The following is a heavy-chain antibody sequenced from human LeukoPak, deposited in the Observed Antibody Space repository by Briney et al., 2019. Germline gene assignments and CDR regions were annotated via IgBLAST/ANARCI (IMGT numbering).Heavy chain of an antibody. CDR2: INPSGGST. D-gene: IGHD5-12*01. CDR1: GYTLTSYY. Sequence: ASVKVSCKASGYTLTSYYMHWVRQAPGQGLEWMGIINPSGGSTSYAQKFQGRVTMTRDTSTSTVYMELSSLRSEDTAVYYCARDEVIVATIPGVPYYYYGMDVWGQGTTVTVSS. V-gene: IGHV1-46*01. J-gene: IGHJ6*02. CDR3: ARDEVIVATIPGVPYYYYGMDV.